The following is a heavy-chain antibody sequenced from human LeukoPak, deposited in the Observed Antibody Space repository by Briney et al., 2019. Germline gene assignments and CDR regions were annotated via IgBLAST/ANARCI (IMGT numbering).Heavy chain of an antibody. CDR3: ARVTAVAGTGGSFFDY. J-gene: IGHJ4*02. CDR2: IYYSGST. Sequence: PSETLSLTCTVSGGSISSSSYYWGWIRRPPGKGLEWIGSIYYSGSTYYNPSLKSRVTISVDTSKNQFSLKLSSVTAADTAVYYCARVTAVAGTGGSFFDYWGQGTLVTVSS. D-gene: IGHD6-19*01. CDR1: GGSISSSSYY. V-gene: IGHV4-39*07.